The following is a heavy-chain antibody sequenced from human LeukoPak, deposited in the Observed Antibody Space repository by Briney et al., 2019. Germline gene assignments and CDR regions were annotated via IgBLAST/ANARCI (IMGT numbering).Heavy chain of an antibody. V-gene: IGHV4-59*10. J-gene: IGHJ5*02. CDR1: GGSFRGYY. D-gene: IGHD6-13*01. CDR3: ARLHSSSWYPNWFDP. CDR2: IYTSGST. Sequence: SETLSLTCAVYGGSFRGYYRSWIPQPAGKGLEWIGRIYTSGSTNYNPSLKSRVTMSVDTSKNQFSLKLSSVTAADTAVYYCARLHSSSWYPNWFDPWGQGTLVTVSS.